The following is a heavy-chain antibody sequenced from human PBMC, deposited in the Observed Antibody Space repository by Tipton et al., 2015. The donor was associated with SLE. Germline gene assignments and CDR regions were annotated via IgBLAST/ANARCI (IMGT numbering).Heavy chain of an antibody. CDR3: ARRDRYYDFWSIPGYFDY. D-gene: IGHD3-3*01. CDR1: GGSISSGSYY. CDR2: IYTSGST. V-gene: IGHV4-61*02. J-gene: IGHJ4*02. Sequence: TLSLTCTVSGGSISSGSYYWSWIRQPAGKGLEWIGRIYTSGSTNYNPSLKSRVTISVDTSKNQFSLKLSSLTAADTAVYYCARRDRYYDFWSIPGYFDYWGQGTLVTVSS.